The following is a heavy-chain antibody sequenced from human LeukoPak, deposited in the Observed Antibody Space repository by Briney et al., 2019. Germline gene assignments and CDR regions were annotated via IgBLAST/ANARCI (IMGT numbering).Heavy chain of an antibody. CDR2: SDHSGST. CDR3: ARHPDPYSSVDY. D-gene: IGHD6-19*01. V-gene: IGHV4-38-2*01. J-gene: IGHJ4*02. Sequence: SETLSLTCAVSGYSISSGYYWGWTRQPPGKGREWIGSSDHSGSTDYNPSLKRGVTISVDTSKNQFSLKLSSVTAADTAVYYCARHPDPYSSVDYWGQGTLVTVSS. CDR1: GYSISSGYY.